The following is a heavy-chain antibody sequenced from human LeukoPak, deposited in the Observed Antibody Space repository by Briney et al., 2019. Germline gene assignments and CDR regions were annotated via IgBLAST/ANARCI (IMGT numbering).Heavy chain of an antibody. D-gene: IGHD5-12*01. CDR3: ARVNSWMTLGYYYYGMDV. CDR1: GGSISSYY. J-gene: IGHJ6*02. CDR2: IYTSGST. V-gene: IGHV4-4*07. Sequence: SETLSLTCTVSGGSISSYYWSWIRQPAGKGLEWIGRIYTSGSTNSNPSLKSRVTMSVDTSKNQFSLQLTSVTAADTAVYYCARVNSWMTLGYYYYGMDVWGQGTTVTVSS.